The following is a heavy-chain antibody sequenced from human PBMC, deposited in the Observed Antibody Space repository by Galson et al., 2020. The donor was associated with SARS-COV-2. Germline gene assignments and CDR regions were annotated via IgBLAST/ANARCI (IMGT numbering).Heavy chain of an antibody. Sequence: GESLKISCAASGFAFSDYYMSWIRQAPGKGLEWISKISTFGNEIFYADSVKGRFTISRDNARNTLYLQMSSPRDDDTAIYYCAREISVVTLLDYWGQGTLVTVSS. CDR1: GFAFSDYY. V-gene: IGHV3-11*01. J-gene: IGHJ4*02. D-gene: IGHD6-19*01. CDR3: AREISVVTLLDY. CDR2: ISTFGNEI.